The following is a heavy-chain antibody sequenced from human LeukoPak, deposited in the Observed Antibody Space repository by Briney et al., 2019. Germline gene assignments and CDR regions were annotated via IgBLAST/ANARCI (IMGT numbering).Heavy chain of an antibody. CDR2: IYYSGST. J-gene: IGHJ6*02. CDR1: GGSISSYY. CDR3: ARTLWFGESTYGMDV. D-gene: IGHD3-10*01. Sequence: SAALSLTCTVSGGSISSYYWSWIRQPPGKGLEWIGYIYYSGSTNYNPSLKSRVTISVDTSKNQFSLKLSSVTAADTAVYYCARTLWFGESTYGMDVWGQGTTVTVSS. V-gene: IGHV4-59*08.